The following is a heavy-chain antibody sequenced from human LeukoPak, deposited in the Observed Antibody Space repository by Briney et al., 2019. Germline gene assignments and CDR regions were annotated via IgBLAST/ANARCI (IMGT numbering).Heavy chain of an antibody. CDR1: GGSISSSSYY. D-gene: IGHD5-18*01. CDR3: ARRHRGYSYGYGDY. CDR2: IYYSGST. Sequence: SETLSLTCTVSGGSISSSSYYWGWIRQPPGKGLEWTGSIYYSGSTYYNPSLKSRVTISVDTSKNQFSLKLSSVTAADTAVYYCARRHRGYSYGYGDYWGQGTLVTVSS. V-gene: IGHV4-39*01. J-gene: IGHJ4*02.